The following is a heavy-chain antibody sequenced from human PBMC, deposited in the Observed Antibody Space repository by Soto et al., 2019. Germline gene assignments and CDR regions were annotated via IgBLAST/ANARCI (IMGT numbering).Heavy chain of an antibody. CDR2: ISAYNGNT. CDR3: ARDSSSWYLYNWFDP. D-gene: IGHD6-13*01. CDR1: GYTFTSYG. V-gene: IGHV1-18*01. Sequence: ASVKVSCKASGYTFTSYGISWVRQAPGQGLEWMGWISAYNGNTNYAQKLQGRVTMTTDTSTSTAYMELRSLRSDDTAVYYCARDSSSWYLYNWFDPWGQGTLVTVSS. J-gene: IGHJ5*02.